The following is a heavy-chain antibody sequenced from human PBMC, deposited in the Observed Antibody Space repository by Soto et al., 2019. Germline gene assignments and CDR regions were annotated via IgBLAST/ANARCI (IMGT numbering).Heavy chain of an antibody. CDR3: ARYGLNIVDP. V-gene: IGHV1-2*02. CDR1: GYTFTAYY. Sequence: ASVKVSCKASGYTFTAYYMHWVRQAPGQGLEWMGWINPASGGTKYAQKFQGRVTMTRDTTISTVYMELSRLTSDDTAIYYCARYGLNIVDPWGQGTLVTVSS. D-gene: IGHD3-10*01. CDR2: INPASGGT. J-gene: IGHJ5*02.